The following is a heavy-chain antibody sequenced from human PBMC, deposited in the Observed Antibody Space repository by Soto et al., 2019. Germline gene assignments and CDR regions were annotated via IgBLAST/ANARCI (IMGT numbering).Heavy chain of an antibody. CDR2: ISSSGSTI. CDR3: ARDETLSSSWYHFDY. J-gene: IGHJ4*02. Sequence: QVQLVESGGGLVKPGGALRLSCAASGFTFSDYYMSWIRQAPGKGLEWVSYISSSGSTIYYPDSVKGRFTISRDTNSLYLQMKSLRAEETAVYYCARDETLSSSWYHFDYWGQGTLVTVSS. V-gene: IGHV3-11*01. D-gene: IGHD6-13*01. CDR1: GFTFSDYY.